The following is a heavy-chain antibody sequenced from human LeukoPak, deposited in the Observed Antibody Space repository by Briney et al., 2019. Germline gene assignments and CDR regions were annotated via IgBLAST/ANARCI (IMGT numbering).Heavy chain of an antibody. J-gene: IGHJ4*02. CDR2: ISSSSSTI. Sequence: PGGSLRLSCAASGFTFSSYSMNWVRQAPGKGLEWVSYISSSSSTIYYADSVKGRFTTSRDNAKNSLYLQMNSLRAEDTAVYYCARDGGPQTGDDGWVDYWGQGTLVTVSS. CDR3: ARDGGPQTGDDGWVDY. D-gene: IGHD7-27*01. V-gene: IGHV3-48*04. CDR1: GFTFSSYS.